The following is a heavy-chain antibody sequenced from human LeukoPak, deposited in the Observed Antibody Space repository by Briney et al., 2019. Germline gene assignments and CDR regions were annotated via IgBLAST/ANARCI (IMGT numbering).Heavy chain of an antibody. J-gene: IGHJ5*02. D-gene: IGHD3-10*01. V-gene: IGHV4-4*07. CDR3: ARLRLRGVISLTYDNWFDP. Sequence: PSETLSLTCTVSGGSISSYYWSWIRQPAGKGLEWIGRIYTSGSTNYNPSLKSRVTMSVDTSKNQFSLKLSSVTAADTAVYYCARLRLRGVISLTYDNWFDPWGQGTLVTVSS. CDR2: IYTSGST. CDR1: GGSISSYY.